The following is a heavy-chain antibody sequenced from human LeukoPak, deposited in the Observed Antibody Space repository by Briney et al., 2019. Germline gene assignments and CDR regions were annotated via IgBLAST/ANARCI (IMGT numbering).Heavy chain of an antibody. CDR1: GGSISSYY. CDR2: IYYSGST. Sequence: PSETLSLTCTVSGGSISSYYWSWIRQPPGKGLEWIGYIYYSGSTNYNPSLKSRVTISVDTSKNQFSLKLSSVTAADTAVYYCPRHFSCGGDCYSFGYWGQGTLVTVSS. J-gene: IGHJ4*02. D-gene: IGHD2-21*02. V-gene: IGHV4-59*08. CDR3: PRHFSCGGDCYSFGY.